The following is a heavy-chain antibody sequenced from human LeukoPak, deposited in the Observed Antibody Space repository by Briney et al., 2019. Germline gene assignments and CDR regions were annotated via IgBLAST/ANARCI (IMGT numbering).Heavy chain of an antibody. CDR2: ISSSSSYI. Sequence: KPGGSLRLSCAASGFTFSSYSMNWVRQAPGKGLEWVSSISSSSSYIYYADSVKGRFTISRDNSKNTLYLQMNSLRAEDTAVYYCAKDQYDYGATRGAFDIWGQGTMVTVSS. CDR3: AKDQYDYGATRGAFDI. J-gene: IGHJ3*02. CDR1: GFTFSSYS. D-gene: IGHD4-17*01. V-gene: IGHV3-21*01.